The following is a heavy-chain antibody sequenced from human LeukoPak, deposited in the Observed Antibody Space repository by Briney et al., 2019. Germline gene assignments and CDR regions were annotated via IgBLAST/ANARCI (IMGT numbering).Heavy chain of an antibody. Sequence: GGSLRLSCAASGFTFSNYAMSWVRQAPGKGLQWVSTISGSGGSTYYADSVKGRFAFSRDNSRNTLYLRMSSLKVEDTAVYYCAKHSSSSAFFNYFDPWGQGTLVTVSS. D-gene: IGHD6-6*01. J-gene: IGHJ5*02. CDR1: GFTFSNYA. CDR2: ISGSGGST. V-gene: IGHV3-23*01. CDR3: AKHSSSSAFFNYFDP.